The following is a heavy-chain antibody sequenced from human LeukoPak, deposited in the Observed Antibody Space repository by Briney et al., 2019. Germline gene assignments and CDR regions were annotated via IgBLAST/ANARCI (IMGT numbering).Heavy chain of an antibody. D-gene: IGHD3-22*01. V-gene: IGHV1-69*13. CDR1: GGTFSSYA. J-gene: IGHJ2*01. CDR3: ARGGLQNYYDSSGYPTYWYFDL. CDR2: IIPIFGTA. Sequence: SVKVSCKASGGTFSSYAISWVRQAPGQGLEWMGGIIPIFGTANYAQKFQGRVTITADESTSTAYMELSSLRSEDTAVYYCARGGLQNYYDSSGYPTYWYFDLWGRGTLVTVSS.